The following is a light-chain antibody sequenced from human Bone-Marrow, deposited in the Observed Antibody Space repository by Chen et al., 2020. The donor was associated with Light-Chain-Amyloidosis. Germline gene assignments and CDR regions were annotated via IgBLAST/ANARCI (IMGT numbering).Light chain of an antibody. V-gene: IGLV3-21*02. CDR1: NIGSTS. CDR2: DDS. Sequence: SYVLTQPSSVSVAPGQTATIACGGNNIGSTSVHWYQQTPGQAPLLVVYDDSDRPSGIPERLAGANSGNTATLTISRVEAGYEADYYCQVWDRSRDRPVFGGGTKLTVL. CDR3: QVWDRSRDRPV. J-gene: IGLJ3*02.